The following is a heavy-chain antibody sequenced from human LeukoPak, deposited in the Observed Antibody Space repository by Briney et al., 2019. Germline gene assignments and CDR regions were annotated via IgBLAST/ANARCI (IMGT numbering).Heavy chain of an antibody. Sequence: GASVTVSCKASGGTFSSYAISWVRQAPGQGLEWMGGIIPIFGTANYAQKFQGRVTITADESTSTAYMELSSLRSEDTAVYYCASPLMVRGEYYFDYWGQGTLVTVSS. CDR1: GGTFSSYA. CDR3: ASPLMVRGEYYFDY. D-gene: IGHD3-10*01. J-gene: IGHJ4*02. CDR2: IIPIFGTA. V-gene: IGHV1-69*13.